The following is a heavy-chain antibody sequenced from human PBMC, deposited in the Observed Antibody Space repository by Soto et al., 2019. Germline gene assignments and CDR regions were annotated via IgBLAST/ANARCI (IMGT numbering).Heavy chain of an antibody. V-gene: IGHV4-59*01. Sequence: SETLSLTCTVAGGSIISYYWSWIRQPPGKGLEWIGYIYYSGSTNYNPSLKSRVTISVDTSKNQFSLKLSSVTAADTAVYYCARDNGYSYGYTLDHWGQGTLVTVSS. CDR3: ARDNGYSYGYTLDH. CDR2: IYYSGST. CDR1: GGSIISYY. J-gene: IGHJ4*02. D-gene: IGHD5-18*01.